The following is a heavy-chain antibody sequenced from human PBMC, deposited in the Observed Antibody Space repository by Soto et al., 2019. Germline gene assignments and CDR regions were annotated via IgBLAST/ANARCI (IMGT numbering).Heavy chain of an antibody. CDR3: ARATSGWYKDAFDI. CDR2: VSYDGSNK. V-gene: IGHV3-30-3*01. CDR1: GFTFSSYA. J-gene: IGHJ3*02. Sequence: QVQLVESGGGVVQPGRSLRLSCAASGFTFSSYAMHWVRQAPGKGLEWVAVVSYDGSNKYYADSVKGRFTISRDNSKNTLYLQVNSLRAEDMAVYYCARATSGWYKDAFDIWGQGTMVTVSS. D-gene: IGHD6-19*01.